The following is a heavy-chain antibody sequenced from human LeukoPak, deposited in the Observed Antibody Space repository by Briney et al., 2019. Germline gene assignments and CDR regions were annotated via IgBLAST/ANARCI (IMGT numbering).Heavy chain of an antibody. D-gene: IGHD2-21*01. Sequence: PGGSLRLSCVASGFTFSSYEFNWVRQAPGKGLDWVAFISSSGTTIYYTDSVKGRFIISRDNSKNSLYLQMNSLGAEDTALYYCARGSIPPDYWGQGTLVTVSS. CDR3: ARGSIPPDY. J-gene: IGHJ4*02. CDR1: GFTFSSYE. CDR2: ISSSGTTI. V-gene: IGHV3-48*03.